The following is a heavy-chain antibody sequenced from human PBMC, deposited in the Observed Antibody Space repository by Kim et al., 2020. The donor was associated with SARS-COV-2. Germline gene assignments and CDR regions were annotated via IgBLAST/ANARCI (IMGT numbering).Heavy chain of an antibody. J-gene: IGHJ6*02. V-gene: IGHV4-34*01. CDR2: INHIGST. Sequence: SETLSLTCAVYGGSFSGYYWSWIRQPPGKGLEWIGEINHIGSTNYNPSLKIRVTISVDTSKNQFSLKLSSVTAADTAVYYCARGRSSVVPAALGAYYYYYYGMDVWGQGTTVTVSS. CDR1: GGSFSGYY. CDR3: ARGRSSVVPAALGAYYYYYYGMDV. D-gene: IGHD2-2*01.